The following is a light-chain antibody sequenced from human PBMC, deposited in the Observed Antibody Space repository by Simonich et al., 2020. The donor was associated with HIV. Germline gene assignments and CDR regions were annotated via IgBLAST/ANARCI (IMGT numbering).Light chain of an antibody. CDR1: QSVLYSSTNKNY. CDR2: WAS. Sequence: DIVMTQSPDSLAVSLGERATINCKSSQSVLYSSTNKNYLAWYQQKPGQPPKLLIYWASTRESGVPDRFSGGGSGTDFTLTISSLQTEDVAVYYCQQYYGTPLTFGGGTRVEIK. CDR3: QQYYGTPLT. V-gene: IGKV4-1*01. J-gene: IGKJ4*01.